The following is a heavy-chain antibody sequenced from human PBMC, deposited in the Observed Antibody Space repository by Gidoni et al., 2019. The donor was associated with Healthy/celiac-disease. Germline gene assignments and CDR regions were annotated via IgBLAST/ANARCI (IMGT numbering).Heavy chain of an antibody. V-gene: IGHV3-30-3*01. CDR3: AAASGATAHFDY. Sequence: QVQLVESGGGVVQPGRSLRLSCAASGFTFSSYAMHWVRQAPGKGLEWVAVISYDGSNKYYADSVKGRFTISRDNSKNTLYLQMNSLRAEDTAVYYCAAASGATAHFDYWGQGTLVTVSS. J-gene: IGHJ4*02. CDR2: ISYDGSNK. CDR1: GFTFSSYA. D-gene: IGHD1-26*01.